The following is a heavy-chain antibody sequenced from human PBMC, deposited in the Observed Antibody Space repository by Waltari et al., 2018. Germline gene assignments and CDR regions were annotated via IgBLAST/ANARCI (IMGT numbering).Heavy chain of an antibody. Sequence: EVHLVESGGGLVKPGESLRLSCAGSGFTFSTAWMHWVRQARGKGMEWVGRIKSKMDCGTAVYAAPVKGRFTISRDDSKSTVYLQMDSLKDDDTGVYYCGDFVAFDYWGQGSLVTVSS. CDR2: IKSKMDCGTA. CDR3: GDFVAFDY. J-gene: IGHJ4*02. V-gene: IGHV3-15*01. D-gene: IGHD3-16*02. CDR1: GFTFSTAW.